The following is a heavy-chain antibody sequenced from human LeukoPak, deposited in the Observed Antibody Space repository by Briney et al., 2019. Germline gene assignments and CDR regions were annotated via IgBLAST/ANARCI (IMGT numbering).Heavy chain of an antibody. D-gene: IGHD4-17*01. J-gene: IGHJ4*02. CDR2: ISSSSSYI. V-gene: IGHV3-21*04. CDR1: GFTFSSYS. CDR3: ARPRHVLYGDYVPTCFDY. Sequence: GGSLRLSCAASGFTFSSYSMNWVRQAPGKGLEWVSSISSSSSYIYYADSVKGRFTISRDNAKNSLYLQMNSLRAEDTAVYYCARPRHVLYGDYVPTCFDYWGQGTLVTVSS.